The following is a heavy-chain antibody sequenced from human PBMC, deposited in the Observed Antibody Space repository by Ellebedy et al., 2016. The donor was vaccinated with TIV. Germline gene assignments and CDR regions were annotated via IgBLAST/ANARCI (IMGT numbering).Heavy chain of an antibody. CDR2: ISTSFNTR. D-gene: IGHD6-13*01. CDR3: ARGPWRVGSSWYLTNYGMDV. CDR1: GFSFNTYA. J-gene: IGHJ6*02. V-gene: IGHV3-48*02. Sequence: GGSLRLSCVGSGFSFNTYAMAWVRQAPGKGLEWISYISTSFNTRYYADSVKGRFTISRDNAKNSLYLQMNSLRDEDTAVYYCARGPWRVGSSWYLTNYGMDVWGQGTTVTVSS.